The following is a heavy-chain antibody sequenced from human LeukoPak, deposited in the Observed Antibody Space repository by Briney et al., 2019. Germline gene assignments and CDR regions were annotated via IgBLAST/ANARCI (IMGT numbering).Heavy chain of an antibody. D-gene: IGHD2-15*01. CDR3: ARSRGLYSYYYYGMDV. J-gene: IGHJ6*02. CDR2: IWYDGSNK. CDR1: GFTFSSYV. V-gene: IGHV3-33*01. Sequence: GRSLRLSCAASGFTFSSYVMHWVRQAPGKGLEWVAFIWYDGSNKYYADSVKGRFTISRDNSKNTLYLQMNSLRAEETAVYYFARSRGLYSYYYYGMDVWGQGTTVTVSS.